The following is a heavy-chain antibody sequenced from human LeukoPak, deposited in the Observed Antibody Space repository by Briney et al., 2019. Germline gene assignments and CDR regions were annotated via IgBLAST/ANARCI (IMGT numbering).Heavy chain of an antibody. D-gene: IGHD3-3*01. CDR1: GYTFTTYY. Sequence: ASVKVSCKASGYTFTTYYMHWVRQAPGQGLEWMGIINPLGGSTTYAHKFKDRLTMTRDTPTSTVYMELSSLRSEDTAVYYCARVHDFWSGFFDYWGQGTLVTVSS. CDR3: ARVHDFWSGFFDY. J-gene: IGHJ4*02. CDR2: INPLGGST. V-gene: IGHV1-46*01.